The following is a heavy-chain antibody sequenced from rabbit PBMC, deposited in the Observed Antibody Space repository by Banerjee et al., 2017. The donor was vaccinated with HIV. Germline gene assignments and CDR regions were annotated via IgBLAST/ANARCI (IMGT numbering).Heavy chain of an antibody. J-gene: IGHJ4*01. V-gene: IGHV1S43*01. CDR3: ARDLAGVIGWNFNL. CDR1: GFSFTSSYW. CDR2: IDIVSGST. Sequence: QEQLEESGGDLVKPEGSLTLTCTASGFSFTSSYWICWVRQAPGKGLELIACIDIVSGSTWYATWVNGRFTISRSTSLNTVDLKMTSLTAADTATYFCARDLAGVIGWNFNLWGPGTLVTVS. D-gene: IGHD4-1*01.